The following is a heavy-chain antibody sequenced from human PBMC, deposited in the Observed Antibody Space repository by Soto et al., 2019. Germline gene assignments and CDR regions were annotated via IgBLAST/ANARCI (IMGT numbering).Heavy chain of an antibody. CDR2: ISYDGSNK. CDR3: AKDNYDSSGYYKGELDY. CDR1: GFTFSSYG. V-gene: IGHV3-30*18. D-gene: IGHD3-22*01. J-gene: IGHJ4*02. Sequence: LRLSCAASGFTFSSYGMHWVRQAPGKGLEWVAVISYDGSNKYYADSVKGRFTISRDNSKNTLYLQMNSLRAEDTAVYYCAKDNYDSSGYYKGELDYWGQGTLVTVSS.